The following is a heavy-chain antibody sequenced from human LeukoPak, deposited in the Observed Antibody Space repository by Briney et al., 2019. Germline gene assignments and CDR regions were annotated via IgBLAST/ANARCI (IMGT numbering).Heavy chain of an antibody. CDR2: ISYDGSNK. Sequence: GGSLRLSCAASGFTFSSYAMHWVRQAPGKGLEWVAVISYDGSNKYYADSVKGRFTISRVNSKNTLYLQMNSLRAEDTAVYYCASVGASSGIYFDYWGQGTLVTVSS. CDR3: ASVGASSGIYFDY. V-gene: IGHV3-30*04. CDR1: GFTFSSYA. D-gene: IGHD1-26*01. J-gene: IGHJ4*02.